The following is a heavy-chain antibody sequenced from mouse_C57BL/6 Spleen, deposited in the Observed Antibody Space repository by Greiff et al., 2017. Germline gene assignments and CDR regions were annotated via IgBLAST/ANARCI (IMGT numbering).Heavy chain of an antibody. V-gene: IGHV1-54*01. CDR3: ERACGNSNGYFALAY. J-gene: IGHJ4*01. CDR2: INPGSGGT. Sequence: QVQLQQSGAELVRPGASVKVSCKASGYAFTNYLIEWVKQRPGQGLEWIGVINPGSGGTNYNEKFKGKATLTADKSSSTAYMQLSSLTSEDSAVYVCERACGNSNGYFALAYWGQGTLVTVS. D-gene: IGHD1-1*01. CDR1: GYAFTNYL.